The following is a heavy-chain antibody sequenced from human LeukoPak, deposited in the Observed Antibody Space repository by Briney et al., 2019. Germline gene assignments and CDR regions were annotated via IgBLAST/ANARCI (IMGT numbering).Heavy chain of an antibody. D-gene: IGHD6-13*01. Sequence: SETLSPTCTVSGGSISSYYWSWIRQPPGKGLEWIGYIYYSGSTNYNPSLKSRVIISVDTSKNQFSLKLSSVTAADTAVYYCARGGYSSSWYVSDYWGQGTLVTVSS. CDR2: IYYSGST. CDR1: GGSISSYY. J-gene: IGHJ4*02. CDR3: ARGGYSSSWYVSDY. V-gene: IGHV4-59*01.